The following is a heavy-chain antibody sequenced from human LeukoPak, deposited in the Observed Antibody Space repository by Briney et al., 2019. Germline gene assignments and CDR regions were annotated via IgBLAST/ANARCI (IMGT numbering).Heavy chain of an antibody. Sequence: QAGGSLRLSCAASGFTFDDYAMHWVRQAPGKGLEWVSLISGDGGSIYYADSVKGRFTISRDNTKKSLHLHMNSLRTEETALDYCGKGSAGGYYYYGMDVWGKGPRSPSPQ. V-gene: IGHV3-43*02. J-gene: IGHJ6*01. D-gene: IGHD3-3*01. CDR1: GFTFDDYA. CDR3: GKGSAGGYYYYGMDV. CDR2: ISGDGGSI.